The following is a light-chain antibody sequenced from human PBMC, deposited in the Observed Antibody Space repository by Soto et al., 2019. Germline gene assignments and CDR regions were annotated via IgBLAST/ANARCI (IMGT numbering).Light chain of an antibody. V-gene: IGLV2-14*01. Sequence: QSVLTQPASVSGSPGQSITISCTGTSSDVGYHNYVSWYQQHPGNAPKLIIYEVSNRPSGVSNRFSGSKSGNTASLTISGLQAEDEAEYYCGSYATSSSLYVFGNGTKVTAL. CDR1: SSDVGYHNY. CDR3: GSYATSSSLYV. CDR2: EVS. J-gene: IGLJ1*01.